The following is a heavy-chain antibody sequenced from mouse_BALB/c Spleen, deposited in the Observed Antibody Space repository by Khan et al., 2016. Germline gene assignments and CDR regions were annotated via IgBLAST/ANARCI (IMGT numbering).Heavy chain of an antibody. D-gene: IGHD2-13*01. CDR2: IYPGDGDT. Sequence: QMQLQQSGAELVRPGSSVKISCKASGYAFSSYWMNWVKQRPGQGLEWIGQIYPGDGDTNYNGKFMGKATLTADKSSSTAYMQLSSLTSEDSAVYFCARTSYWYFDVWGAGTTVTVSS. J-gene: IGHJ1*01. CDR1: GYAFSSYW. CDR3: ARTSYWYFDV. V-gene: IGHV1-80*01.